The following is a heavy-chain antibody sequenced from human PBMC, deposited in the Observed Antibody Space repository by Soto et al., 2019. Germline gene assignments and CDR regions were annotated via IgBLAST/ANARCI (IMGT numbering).Heavy chain of an antibody. CDR3: ARGARGNIDY. V-gene: IGHV4-34*01. J-gene: IGHJ4*02. CDR1: GGSFIGYY. Sequence: QEQLQQWGAGLWKPSETLSLTCAGYGGSFIGYYWSWIRQPPGKGLGWIGEISHSGSTNYNPSLKSRVTISVDTYKNQFYLKLSSVTAADTAVYYCARGARGNIDYWGQGTLVTVSS. D-gene: IGHD3-16*01. CDR2: ISHSGST.